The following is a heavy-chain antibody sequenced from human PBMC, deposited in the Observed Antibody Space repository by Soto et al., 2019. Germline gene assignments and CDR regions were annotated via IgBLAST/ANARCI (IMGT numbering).Heavy chain of an antibody. V-gene: IGHV4-34*01. J-gene: IGHJ4*02. CDR3: ARDYYDSSGYPFDY. Sequence: SETLSLTCAVYGGSFSAYYWSWIRQPPGKGLEWIGEINHSGSTNYNPSLKSRVTISVDTSKNQFSLKLSSVTAADTAVYYCARDYYDSSGYPFDYWGQGTLVTVSS. CDR2: INHSGST. CDR1: GGSFSAYY. D-gene: IGHD3-22*01.